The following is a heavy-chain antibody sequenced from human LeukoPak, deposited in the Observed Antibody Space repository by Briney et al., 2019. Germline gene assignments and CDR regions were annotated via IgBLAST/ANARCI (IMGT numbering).Heavy chain of an antibody. J-gene: IGHJ4*02. CDR1: GFTFSSYS. Sequence: GGSLRLSCAASGFTFSSYSMNWVRQAPGKGLEWVANIKQDGSEKYYVDSVKGRFTTSRDNAKNSLYLQMNSLRAEDTAVYYCAHSSSIGDYWGQGTLVTVSS. V-gene: IGHV3-7*01. D-gene: IGHD6-13*01. CDR3: AHSSSIGDY. CDR2: IKQDGSEK.